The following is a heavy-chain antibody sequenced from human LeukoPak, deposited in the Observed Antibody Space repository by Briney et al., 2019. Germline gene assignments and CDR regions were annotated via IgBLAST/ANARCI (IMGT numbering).Heavy chain of an antibody. J-gene: IGHJ6*02. D-gene: IGHD3-10*01. CDR1: GFTVSSNY. Sequence: PGGSLRLSCAASGFTVSSNYMNWVRQAPGKGLEWVSVIYSGGSTYYADSVKGRFTISRDNSKNTLYLQMNSLRAEDTAVYYRARDGHLPRGYYGMDVWGQGTTVTVSS. V-gene: IGHV3-66*01. CDR2: IYSGGST. CDR3: ARDGHLPRGYYGMDV.